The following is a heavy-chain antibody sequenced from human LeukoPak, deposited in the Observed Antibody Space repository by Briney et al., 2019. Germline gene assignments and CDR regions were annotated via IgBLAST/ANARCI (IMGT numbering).Heavy chain of an antibody. CDR3: ARHVNTHYDSSGYRFDY. J-gene: IGHJ4*02. CDR2: IQDTGIT. V-gene: IGHV4-59*08. CDR1: GDSVSSGY. D-gene: IGHD3-22*01. Sequence: SETLSLIFNVSGDSVSSGYWSWIRQSPGKGLKWIGFIQDTGITDYNTSIKSRLLMSLDTSKNQFSLNLRSVTAADTAVYYCARHVNTHYDSSGYRFDYWGQGTLVTVSS.